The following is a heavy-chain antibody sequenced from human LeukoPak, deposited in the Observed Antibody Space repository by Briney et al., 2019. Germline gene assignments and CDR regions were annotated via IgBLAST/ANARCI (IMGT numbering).Heavy chain of an antibody. J-gene: IGHJ4*02. Sequence: GGALRLSCAASGFTFSNYAMHWVRQAPGKGLEYVSAINSNGGRTYYANSVKGRSTISRDNSKNTLYLQMGSLRAEDMAVYYCARDSSVYYLDYWGQGTLVTVSS. CDR2: INSNGGRT. CDR1: GFTFSNYA. CDR3: ARDSSVYYLDY. V-gene: IGHV3-64*01. D-gene: IGHD3-22*01.